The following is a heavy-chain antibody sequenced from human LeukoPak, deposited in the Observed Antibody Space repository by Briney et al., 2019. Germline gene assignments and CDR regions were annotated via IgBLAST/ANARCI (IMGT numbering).Heavy chain of an antibody. Sequence: GESLKISCKASGYSFTSYWIGWVRQMPGKGLEWMGIIDPSHSDIRYTPSFQGQVTISADKSLSTAYLQWNSLKASDTAIYYCARQTAMGRSGDYWGQGTLVTVSS. V-gene: IGHV5-51*01. D-gene: IGHD7-27*01. CDR2: IDPSHSDI. J-gene: IGHJ4*02. CDR1: GYSFTSYW. CDR3: ARQTAMGRSGDY.